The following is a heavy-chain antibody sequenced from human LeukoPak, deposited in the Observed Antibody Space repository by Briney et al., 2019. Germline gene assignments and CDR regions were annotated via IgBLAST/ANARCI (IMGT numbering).Heavy chain of an antibody. V-gene: IGHV4-34*01. J-gene: IGHJ4*02. CDR1: GFTFSSYE. CDR2: INHSGST. D-gene: IGHD3-22*01. Sequence: LRLSCAASGFTFSSYEMNWVRQPPGKGLEWIGEINHSGSTNYNPSLKSRVTISVDTSKNQFSLKLSSVTAADTAVYYCARGVPDGGYYDSSGSNQDWGQGTLVTVSS. CDR3: ARGVPDGGYYDSSGSNQD.